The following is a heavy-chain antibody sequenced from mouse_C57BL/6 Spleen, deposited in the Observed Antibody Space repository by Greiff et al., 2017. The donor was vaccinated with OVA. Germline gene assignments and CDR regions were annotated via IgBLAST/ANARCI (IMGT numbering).Heavy chain of an antibody. CDR2: IDPSDSYT. V-gene: IGHV1-69*01. D-gene: IGHD1-1*01. Sequence: QVQLKQPGAELVMPGASVKLSCKASGYTFTSYWMHWVKQRPGQGLEWIGEIDPSDSYTNYNQKFKGKSTLTVDKSSSTAYMQLSSLTSEDSAVYYCARKELRYYFDYWGQGTTLTVSS. J-gene: IGHJ2*01. CDR1: GYTFTSYW. CDR3: ARKELRYYFDY.